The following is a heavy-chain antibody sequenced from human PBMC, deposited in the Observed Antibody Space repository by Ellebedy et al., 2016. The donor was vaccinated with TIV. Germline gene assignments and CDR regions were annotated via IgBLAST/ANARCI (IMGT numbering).Heavy chain of an antibody. CDR3: VSSGSMDAFEL. CDR2: IYYTGST. V-gene: IGHV4-59*01. J-gene: IGHJ3*01. Sequence: SETLSLTCAVSGASLSDNYWTWIRQPPGQGLEWIGDIYYTGSTNYNPSLMSRLTISLNPPRNQFSLKLSSVTAADTAVYYCVSSGSMDAFELWGQGTMVTGSS. D-gene: IGHD3-10*01. CDR1: GASLSDNY.